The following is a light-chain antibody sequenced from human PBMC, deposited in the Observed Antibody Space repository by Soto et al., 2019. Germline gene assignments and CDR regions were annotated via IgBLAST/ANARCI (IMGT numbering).Light chain of an antibody. CDR2: SVS. J-gene: IGKJ1*01. CDR1: QSVSNDY. V-gene: IGKV3-20*01. CDR3: QQYGGSRWT. Sequence: EVVLTQSPGTLSLSPGARAPLPFRASQSVSNDYVAWVQQKPGQTPRLLIYSVSSRATGIPDRFSGSGSGTDFALTISRLDPEDFAVYYCQQYGGSRWTFGQGTKVDIK.